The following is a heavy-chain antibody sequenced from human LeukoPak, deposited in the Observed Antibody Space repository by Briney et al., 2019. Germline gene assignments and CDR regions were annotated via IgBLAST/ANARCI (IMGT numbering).Heavy chain of an antibody. CDR2: IIPIFGTA. V-gene: IGHV1-69*06. CDR3: AVNVRYDFWSGRAAY. D-gene: IGHD3-3*01. J-gene: IGHJ4*02. CDR1: GGTFSSYA. Sequence: SVKVSCKASGGTFSSYAISWVRQAPGQGLEWMGGIIPIFGTANYAQKFQGRVTITADKSTSTAYMELSSLRSEDTAVYYCAVNVRYDFWSGRAAYWGQGTLVTVSS.